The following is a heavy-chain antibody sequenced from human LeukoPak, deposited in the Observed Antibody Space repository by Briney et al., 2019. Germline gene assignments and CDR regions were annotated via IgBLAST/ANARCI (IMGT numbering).Heavy chain of an antibody. CDR3: ARLIVVVVVASSYFDS. Sequence: PGGSLRLSCTASGFTFGEDAMSWFRQAPGKGLEWLGFIRTKTNGATAEYAASVKGRFSISRDDSKSIAYLQMNSLKTEDTAVYYCARLIVVVVVASSYFDSWGQGTRVTVSS. D-gene: IGHD2-15*01. V-gene: IGHV3-49*03. CDR2: IRTKTNGATA. J-gene: IGHJ4*02. CDR1: GFTFGEDA.